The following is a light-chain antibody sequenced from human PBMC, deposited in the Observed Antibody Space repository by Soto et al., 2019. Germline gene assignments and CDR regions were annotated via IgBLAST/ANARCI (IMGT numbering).Light chain of an antibody. CDR3: QQYNNWPPLT. CDR2: GAS. J-gene: IGKJ4*01. Sequence: EIVMTQSPATLSVSPGERATLSCRASQSVSSNLVWYQHKPGQAPRLLIYGASTRATGIPARFSSSGSGTTFTLTISSLQSEDFAVYYCQQYNNWPPLTFGGGTKVEIK. V-gene: IGKV3-15*01. CDR1: QSVSSN.